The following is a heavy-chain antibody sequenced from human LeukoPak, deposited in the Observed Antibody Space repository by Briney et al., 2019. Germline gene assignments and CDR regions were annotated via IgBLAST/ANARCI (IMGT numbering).Heavy chain of an antibody. CDR1: GFTFRTSW. CDR2: INSDGSTT. CDR3: ARGNLRWSSTNAHLDY. J-gene: IGHJ4*02. V-gene: IGHV3-74*01. D-gene: IGHD4-23*01. Sequence: GGSLRLSCAASGFTFRTSWMHGVRQAPGKGLVWVSRINSDGSTTNYADSVKGRFTISRDNAKNSLYLQMNSLRAEDTAVYYCARGNLRWSSTNAHLDYWGQGTLVTVSS.